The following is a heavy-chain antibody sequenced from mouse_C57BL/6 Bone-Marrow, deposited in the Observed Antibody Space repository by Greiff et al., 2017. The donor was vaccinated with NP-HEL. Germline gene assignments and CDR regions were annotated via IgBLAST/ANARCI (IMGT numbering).Heavy chain of an antibody. V-gene: IGHV5-6*01. CDR1: GFTFSSYG. CDR2: ISSGGSYT. CDR3: EVVGFDD. J-gene: IGHJ2*01. D-gene: IGHD1-1*01. Sequence: EVQLQQSGGDLVKPGGSLKLSCAASGFTFSSYGMSWVRQTPDKRLEWVATISSGGSYTYYPDSVKGRFTISRDNAKNTLYLQMSSLKSEDTAMYYCEVVGFDDWGQGTTLTVSS.